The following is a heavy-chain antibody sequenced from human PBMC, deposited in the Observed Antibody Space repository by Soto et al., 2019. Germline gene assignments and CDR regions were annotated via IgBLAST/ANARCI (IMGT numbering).Heavy chain of an antibody. CDR1: GFTFSSYA. V-gene: IGHV3-23*01. CDR2: ISGSGGST. J-gene: IGHJ4*02. D-gene: IGHD3-22*01. Sequence: EVQLLESGGGLVQPGGSLRLSCAASGFTFSSYAMSWVRQAPGKGLEWVSAISGSGGSTYYADSVKGRFTISRDNSKNTLYLQMNSLRAEDTAVYYCARAMSYDDSSGYHVDYWGQGTLVTVSS. CDR3: ARAMSYDDSSGYHVDY.